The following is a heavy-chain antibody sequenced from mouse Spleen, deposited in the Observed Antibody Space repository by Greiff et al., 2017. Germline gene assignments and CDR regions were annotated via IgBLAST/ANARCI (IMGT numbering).Heavy chain of an antibody. CDR1: GYAFSSYW. CDR2: IYPGDGDT. CDR3: ARGITTATFDY. Sequence: QVQLQQSGAELVKPGASVKISCKASGYAFSSYWMNWVKQRPGKGLEWIGQIYPGDGDTNYNGKFKGKATLTADKSSSTAYMQLSSLTSEDSAVYFCARGITTATFDYWGQGTTLTVSS. J-gene: IGHJ2*01. V-gene: IGHV1-80*01. D-gene: IGHD1-2*01.